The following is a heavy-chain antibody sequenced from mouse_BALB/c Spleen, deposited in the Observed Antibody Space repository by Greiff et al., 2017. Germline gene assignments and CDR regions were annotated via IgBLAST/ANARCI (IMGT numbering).Heavy chain of an antibody. CDR1: GFTFSSYA. J-gene: IGHJ4*01. CDR2: ISSGGST. CDR3: AREDYYGRGDY. V-gene: IGHV5-6-5*01. D-gene: IGHD1-1*01. Sequence: EVHLVESGGGLVKPGGSLKLSCAASGFTFSSYAMSWVRQTPEKRLEWVASISSGGSTYYTDRVKGRFTISRDNARNILYLQMSSLRSEDTAMYYCAREDYYGRGDYWGQGTSVTVSS.